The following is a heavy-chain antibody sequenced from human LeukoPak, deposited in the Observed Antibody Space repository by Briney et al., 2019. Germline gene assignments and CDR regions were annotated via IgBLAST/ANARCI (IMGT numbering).Heavy chain of an antibody. V-gene: IGHV3-48*01. CDR2: ISSSSSTI. Sequence: QAGGPLRLSCAASGFTFSSYSMNWVRQAPGKGLEWVSYISSSSSTIYYADSVKGRFTISRDNAKNSLYLQMNSLRAEDTAVYYCAREGGYSSGWYYFDYWGQGTLVTVSS. CDR3: AREGGYSSGWYYFDY. CDR1: GFTFSSYS. J-gene: IGHJ4*02. D-gene: IGHD6-19*01.